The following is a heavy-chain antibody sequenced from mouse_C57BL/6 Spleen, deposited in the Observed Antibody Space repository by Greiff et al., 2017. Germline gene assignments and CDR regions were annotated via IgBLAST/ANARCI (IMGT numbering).Heavy chain of an antibody. J-gene: IGHJ4*01. Sequence: VQLQQPGAELVKPGASVKLSCKASGYTFTSYWMHWVKQRPGHGLEWIGMIHPNSGSTNYNEKFKSKATLTVDKSSSTAYMQLSSLTSEDSAVYYCARCYGNSYAMDYWGQGTSVTVSS. V-gene: IGHV1-64*01. D-gene: IGHD2-1*01. CDR2: IHPNSGST. CDR1: GYTFTSYW. CDR3: ARCYGNSYAMDY.